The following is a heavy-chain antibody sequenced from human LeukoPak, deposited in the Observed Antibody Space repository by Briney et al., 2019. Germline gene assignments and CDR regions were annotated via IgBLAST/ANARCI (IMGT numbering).Heavy chain of an antibody. J-gene: IGHJ6*02. CDR3: ARHASDSSGFYNYYGMDV. D-gene: IGHD3-22*01. CDR1: GGSTSTSNFY. CDR2: IYYSGST. Sequence: SETLSLTCTVSGGSTSTSNFYWGWIRLPPGKGLEWIGSIYYSGSTSYNPSLKSRVTISVDTSKNQFSLRLSLVTAADTAVYYCARHASDSSGFYNYYGMDVWGQGTTVTVSS. V-gene: IGHV4-39*01.